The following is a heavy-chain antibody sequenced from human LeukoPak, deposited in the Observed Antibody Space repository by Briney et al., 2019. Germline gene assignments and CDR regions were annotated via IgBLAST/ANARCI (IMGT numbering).Heavy chain of an antibody. CDR1: GYSISSGYY. CDR3: ARVQPDCRSTSWYTVGNWFDP. J-gene: IGHJ5*02. D-gene: IGHD2-2*02. CDR2: IYHSGST. Sequence: SETLSLTCTVSGYSISSGYYWGWIRQPPGKGLEWIGSIYHSGSTYYNPSLKSRVTISVDTSKNQFSLKLSSVTAADTAVYYCARVQPDCRSTSWYTVGNWFDPWGQGTLVTVSS. V-gene: IGHV4-38-2*02.